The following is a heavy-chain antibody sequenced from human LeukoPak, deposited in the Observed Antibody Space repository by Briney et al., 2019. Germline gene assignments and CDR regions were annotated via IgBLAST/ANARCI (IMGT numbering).Heavy chain of an antibody. V-gene: IGHV1-8*03. Sequence: ASVKVSCKASGYTFTNYPINWVRQATGQGLEWMGWMNPNSGDTVYAQKFRGRFTVTRNTSVNTAYMELSSLRSEDTAVYYCATGSIAIGAFDIWGQGTVVTVSS. J-gene: IGHJ3*02. CDR1: GYTFTNYP. CDR3: ATGSIAIGAFDI. D-gene: IGHD2-21*01. CDR2: MNPNSGDT.